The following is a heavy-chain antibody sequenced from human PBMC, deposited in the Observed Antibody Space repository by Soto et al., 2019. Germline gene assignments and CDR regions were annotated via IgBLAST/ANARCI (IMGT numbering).Heavy chain of an antibody. CDR1: GGSISSSSYY. CDR2: IYYSGST. Sequence: SETLSLTCTVSGGSISSSSYYWGWIRQPPGKGLEWIGSIYYSGSTYYNPSLKSRVTISVDTSKNQFSLKLSSVTAADTAVYYFARGWVGHYYDSSGWGMDVWGQGTTVTVSS. J-gene: IGHJ6*02. V-gene: IGHV4-39*07. CDR3: ARGWVGHYYDSSGWGMDV. D-gene: IGHD3-22*01.